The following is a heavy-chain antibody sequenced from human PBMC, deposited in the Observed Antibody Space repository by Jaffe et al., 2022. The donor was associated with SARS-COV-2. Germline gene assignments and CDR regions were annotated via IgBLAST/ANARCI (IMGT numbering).Heavy chain of an antibody. CDR3: ATVGGREGYNEGIFFEY. CDR1: GYNFSDYW. V-gene: IGHV5-51*01. Sequence: EVQLLQSGAEVKKPGESLKISCKVSGYNFSDYWIGWVRQMPGKGLEWMGIIFPGDSDTKYSPTFQGQVTLSADKSIATAHLQWRSLKASDTALYYCATVGGREGYNEGIFFEYWGQGSLVTVSS. J-gene: IGHJ4*02. CDR2: IFPGDSDT. D-gene: IGHD5-12*01.